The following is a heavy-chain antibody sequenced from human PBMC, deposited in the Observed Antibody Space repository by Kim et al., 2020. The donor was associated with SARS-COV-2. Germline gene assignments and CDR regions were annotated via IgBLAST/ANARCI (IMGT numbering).Heavy chain of an antibody. Sequence: ASVKVSCKASGYTFSNYHIHWVRQAPGQGLEWMGIISPNVGTTSYAENFEGRITMTRDTSTSTVYMEVNSLRFEDTAVYYCGRDRGGRSTVDTFEFWGQGTSVTVSS. CDR1: GYTFSNYH. CDR3: GRDRGGRSTVDTFEF. D-gene: IGHD2-2*01. CDR2: ISPNVGTT. J-gene: IGHJ3*01. V-gene: IGHV1-46*01.